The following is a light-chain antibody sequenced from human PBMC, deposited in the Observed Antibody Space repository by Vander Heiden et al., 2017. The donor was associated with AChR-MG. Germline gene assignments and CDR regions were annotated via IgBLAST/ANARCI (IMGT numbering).Light chain of an antibody. Sequence: EIQMTQSPSSLSASDGDRVTITCRASHSVTTFLNWYHHRPGKAPKLLIYCVSNLQRGVPSRFSGSGSGTDFTLTISSLQPEDFATYYCQQAYSLPRTFGQGTRLEIK. CDR2: CVS. CDR3: QQAYSLPRT. V-gene: IGKV1-39*01. J-gene: IGKJ5*01. CDR1: HSVTTF.